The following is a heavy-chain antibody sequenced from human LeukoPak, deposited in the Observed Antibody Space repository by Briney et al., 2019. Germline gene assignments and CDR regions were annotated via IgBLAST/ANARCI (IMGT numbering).Heavy chain of an antibody. CDR2: IYSGGST. D-gene: IGHD1-26*01. Sequence: GGSLRPSCAASGFSVSNNYMSWVRQAPGKGLEWVSVIYSGGSTFYADSVKGRFTISRDNSKNTLYLQMNSLRAEDTAVYYCASDSYSPEYFQNWGQGTLVTVSS. CDR3: ASDSYSPEYFQN. V-gene: IGHV3-66*01. J-gene: IGHJ1*01. CDR1: GFSVSNNY.